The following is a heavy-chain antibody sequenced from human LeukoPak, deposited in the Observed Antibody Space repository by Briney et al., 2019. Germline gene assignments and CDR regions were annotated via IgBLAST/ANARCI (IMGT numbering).Heavy chain of an antibody. V-gene: IGHV3-23*01. J-gene: IGHJ4*02. CDR3: ARDQEGSGAYPHFHS. CDR2: ISGFGGNT. Sequence: GGSLRLSCAASGFTFKSYAMSWIRQAPGKGLEWVSGISGFGGNTFYPDSARGGFTISRDNSKNTLYLQMNSLRNEDSAVYYCARDQEGSGAYPHFHSWGQGTLVTVSS. CDR1: GFTFKSYA. D-gene: IGHD3-10*01.